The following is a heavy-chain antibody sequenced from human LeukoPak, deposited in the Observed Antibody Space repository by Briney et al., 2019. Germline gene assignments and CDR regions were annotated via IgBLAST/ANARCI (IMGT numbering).Heavy chain of an antibody. D-gene: IGHD2-21*02. CDR2: IYYSGST. CDR1: GGSISSYY. J-gene: IGHJ4*02. Sequence: SETLSFTCTVSGGSISSYYWSWIRQPPGKGLEWIGYIYYSGSTNYNPSLKSRVTISVDTSKNQFSLKLSSVTAADTAVYYCARDAYCGGDCYSGLVYWGQGTLVTVSS. V-gene: IGHV4-59*01. CDR3: ARDAYCGGDCYSGLVY.